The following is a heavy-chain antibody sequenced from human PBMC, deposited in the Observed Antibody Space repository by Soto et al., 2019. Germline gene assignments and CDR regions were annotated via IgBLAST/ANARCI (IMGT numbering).Heavy chain of an antibody. J-gene: IGHJ6*03. CDR3: AKDGYSHHYYMDV. Sequence: PGGSLRLSCAASGFTFSSYGMHWVRQAPGKGLEWVAVISYDGSNKYYADSVKGRFTISRDNSKNTLYLQMNSLRAEDTAVYYCAKDGYSHHYYMDVWDKGTTVTVSS. CDR2: ISYDGSNK. CDR1: GFTFSSYG. D-gene: IGHD3-22*01. V-gene: IGHV3-30*18.